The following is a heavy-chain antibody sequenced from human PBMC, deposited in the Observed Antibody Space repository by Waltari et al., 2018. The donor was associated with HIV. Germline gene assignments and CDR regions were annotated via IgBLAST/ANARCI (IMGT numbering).Heavy chain of an antibody. J-gene: IGHJ6*02. CDR1: VLTSRLHC. CDR3: VRADYWGLFSDYHYGLDV. Sequence: QLTASWRGFVLPSTSLTVPCDTSVLTSRLHCPISFHQAPGKGPEWVARINQGERETSYVDSVRGRFTVSRDDAKESLYLHMKSLRAKDTGVYYCVRADYWGLFSDYHYGLDVWGQGTTVIVSS. D-gene: IGHD7-27*01. CDR2: INQGERET. V-gene: IGHV3-7*01.